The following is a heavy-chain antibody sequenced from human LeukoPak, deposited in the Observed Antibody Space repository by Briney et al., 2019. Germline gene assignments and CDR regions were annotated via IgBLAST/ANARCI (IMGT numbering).Heavy chain of an antibody. Sequence: PSETLSLTCTVSGGSISSGSYYWSWIRQPAGKGLEWIGRIYTSGSTNYNPSLKSRVTISVDTSKNQFSLKLSSVTAADTAVYYCARQVWRYSSIRRKYYFDYWGQGTLVTVSS. CDR3: ARQVWRYSSIRRKYYFDY. CDR2: IYTSGST. J-gene: IGHJ4*02. D-gene: IGHD6-6*01. V-gene: IGHV4-61*02. CDR1: GGSISSGSYY.